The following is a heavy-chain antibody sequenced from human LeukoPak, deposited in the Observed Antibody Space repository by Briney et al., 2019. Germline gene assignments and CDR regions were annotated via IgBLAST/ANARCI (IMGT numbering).Heavy chain of an antibody. J-gene: IGHJ4*02. Sequence: EASVKVSCKASGYTRTSYGLSWVRQAPEQGLEWMGWLSAYNGNTNYAQKLQGRVTMTTDTSTSTVYMELRSLRSDDTAVYYCARAGYSSGWYPTKAFDYWGQGTLVTVSS. D-gene: IGHD6-19*01. V-gene: IGHV1-18*04. CDR2: LSAYNGNT. CDR1: GYTRTSYG. CDR3: ARAGYSSGWYPTKAFDY.